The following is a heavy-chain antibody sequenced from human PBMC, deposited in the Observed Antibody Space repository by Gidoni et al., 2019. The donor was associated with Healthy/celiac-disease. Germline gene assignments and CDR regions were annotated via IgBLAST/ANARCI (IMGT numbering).Heavy chain of an antibody. CDR3: ARGRAGFQH. D-gene: IGHD6-25*01. CDR2: ISYDGSNK. J-gene: IGHJ1*01. Sequence: QVHLVESGGGVVQPWGSLRLSCAASGFTFSSYAMHWVRQAPGKGLEWVAVISYDGSNKYYADSGKGRVTISRDNSKNTLYLQMNSLRAEDTAVYYCARGRAGFQHWGQGTLVTVSS. CDR1: GFTFSSYA. V-gene: IGHV3-30-3*01.